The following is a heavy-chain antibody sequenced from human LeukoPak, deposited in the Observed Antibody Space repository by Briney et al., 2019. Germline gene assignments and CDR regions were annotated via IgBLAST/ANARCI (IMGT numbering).Heavy chain of an antibody. CDR2: IYYSGST. Sequence: SETLSLTCTVSGGSISGYYWSWIRQPPGKGLEWIGYIYYSGSTNYNPSLKTRVTISVDTSKNHLSLKLSSLTAADTAVYYCARGGGRKEMATIIDYWGQGTLVTVSS. CDR1: GGSISGYY. V-gene: IGHV4-59*01. J-gene: IGHJ4*02. D-gene: IGHD5-24*01. CDR3: ARGGGRKEMATIIDY.